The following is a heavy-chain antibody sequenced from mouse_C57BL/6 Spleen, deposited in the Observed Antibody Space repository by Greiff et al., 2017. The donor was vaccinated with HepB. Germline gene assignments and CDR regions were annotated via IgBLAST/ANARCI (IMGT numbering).Heavy chain of an antibody. CDR2: ISSGSSTI. CDR3: ARGHDGYSFDY. Sequence: EVKLVESGGGLVKPGGSLKLSCAASGFTFGDYGMHWVRQAPEKGLEWVAYISSGSSTIYYADTVKGRFTISRDNAKNTLFLQMTSLRSEDTAMYYCARGHDGYSFDYWGQGTTLTVSS. V-gene: IGHV5-17*01. D-gene: IGHD2-3*01. CDR1: GFTFGDYG. J-gene: IGHJ2*01.